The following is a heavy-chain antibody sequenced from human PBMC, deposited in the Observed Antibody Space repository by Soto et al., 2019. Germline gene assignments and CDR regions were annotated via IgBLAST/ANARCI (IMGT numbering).Heavy chain of an antibody. D-gene: IGHD3-22*01. J-gene: IGHJ6*02. CDR3: ARGYDSSAYFYPLGDGMDV. CDR2: ISGRSGNS. CDR1: GYSFANQA. V-gene: IGHV1-18*01. Sequence: QVQLVQSGTEVKKPGASVKVSCKTSGYSFANQAINWVRQAPGQVLEWVGWISGRSGNSNYAETVRGRVTMTTDTSTGTAYLELRALTTDDTAVYYCARGYDSSAYFYPLGDGMDVWGQGTTVTVSS.